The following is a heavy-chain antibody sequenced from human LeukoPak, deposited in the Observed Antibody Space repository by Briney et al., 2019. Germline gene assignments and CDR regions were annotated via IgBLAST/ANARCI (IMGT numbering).Heavy chain of an antibody. D-gene: IGHD2/OR15-2a*01. Sequence: GGSLRLSCAASGFSFSITWMHWVRHVPGKGLVWVSRIRSDGSDARYAESVKGRFTISRDNAKNTLYLQMNSLRDEDTAVYYCARDWFHAIDYWGQGTLVTVSS. CDR1: GFSFSITW. CDR3: ARDWFHAIDY. J-gene: IGHJ4*02. V-gene: IGHV3-74*01. CDR2: IRSDGSDA.